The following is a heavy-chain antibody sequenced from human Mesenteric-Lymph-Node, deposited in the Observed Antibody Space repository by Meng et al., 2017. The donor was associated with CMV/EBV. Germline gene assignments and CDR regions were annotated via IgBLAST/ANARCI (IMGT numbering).Heavy chain of an antibody. CDR2: MYTCGCT. D-gene: IGHD6-19*01. Sequence: GGSLGLSCAVSGFTVSSNYMKWVRQAPGKGLEWVSFMYTCGCTYYADSVKGRFSFSRDNCKNTVSLQMNSLRTEDTAVYYCAKDRIGVADYWGQGTLVTVSS. V-gene: IGHV3-66*03. CDR1: GFTVSSNY. J-gene: IGHJ4*02. CDR3: AKDRIGVADY.